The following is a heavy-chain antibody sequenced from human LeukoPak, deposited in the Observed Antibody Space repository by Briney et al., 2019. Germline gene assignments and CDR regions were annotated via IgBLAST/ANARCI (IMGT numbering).Heavy chain of an antibody. D-gene: IGHD2-15*01. J-gene: IGHJ6*02. CDR1: GFTFGSYD. V-gene: IGHV3-13*01. CDR2: IGTAGDT. CDR3: VKDLGSAITSALALDV. Sequence: GGSLRLSCAASGFTFGSYDMHWVRQATGKGLEWVSAIGTAGDTYYPGSVKGRFTISRENAKNSLYLQMNSLRPDDSAVYYCVKDLGSAITSALALDVWGQGTTVTVSS.